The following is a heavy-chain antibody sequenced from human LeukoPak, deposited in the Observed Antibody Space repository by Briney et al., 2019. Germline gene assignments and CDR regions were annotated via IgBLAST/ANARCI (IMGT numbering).Heavy chain of an antibody. CDR3: ARSGYSSGWYG. D-gene: IGHD6-19*01. Sequence: SETLSLTCAVYGGSFSGYYWSWIRQPPGKGLEWIGEINHSGSTNYNPSLKSRVTISVDTSKNQFSLKLSSVTAADTAVYYCARSGYSSGWYGWGQGTLVTVSS. J-gene: IGHJ4*02. CDR1: GGSFSGYY. CDR2: INHSGST. V-gene: IGHV4-34*01.